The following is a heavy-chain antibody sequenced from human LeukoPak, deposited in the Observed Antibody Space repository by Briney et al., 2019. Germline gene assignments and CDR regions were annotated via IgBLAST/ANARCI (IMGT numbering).Heavy chain of an antibody. Sequence: SETLSLTCTVSGGSISSSSYYWGWIRQPPGKGLEWIGSIYYSGNTYYNPSLKSRVTISVDTSKNQFSLKLSSVTAADTAVYYCARAIAVAGTDYWGQGTLVTVSS. V-gene: IGHV4-39*01. CDR1: GGSISSSSYY. J-gene: IGHJ4*02. CDR2: IYYSGNT. D-gene: IGHD6-19*01. CDR3: ARAIAVAGTDY.